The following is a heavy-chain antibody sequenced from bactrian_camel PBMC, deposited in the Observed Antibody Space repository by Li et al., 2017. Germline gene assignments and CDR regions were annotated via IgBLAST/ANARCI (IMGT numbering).Heavy chain of an antibody. CDR3: AASTGAMIARLLRRPSDFVY. Sequence: HVQLVESGGGSAQAGGSLTLSCVASGDTSRTHCMAWFRQVPGKEREGVAASDGAGTVSYADFVKGRFTISRDNSKNTVSLQMNSLKPEDTAMYYCAASTGAMIARLLRRPSDFVYWGQGTQVTV. J-gene: IGHJ6*01. D-gene: IGHD5*01. V-gene: IGHV3S53*01. CDR1: GDTSRTHC. CDR2: SDGAGTV.